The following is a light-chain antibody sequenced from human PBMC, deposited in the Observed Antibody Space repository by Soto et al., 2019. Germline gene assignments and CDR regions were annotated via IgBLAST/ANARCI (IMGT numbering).Light chain of an antibody. J-gene: IGKJ1*01. V-gene: IGKV3-20*01. CDR2: GAS. CDR3: QQYDSSLT. Sequence: DIVLTQSPPSLSLPPGERATLSCRASQSVSSSFLAWYQQKPGQAPRLLIYGASRRATGIADRFTGSGSGTDFTLTISRLEPEDYAVYYCQQYDSSLTFGLGTKVEIK. CDR1: QSVSSSF.